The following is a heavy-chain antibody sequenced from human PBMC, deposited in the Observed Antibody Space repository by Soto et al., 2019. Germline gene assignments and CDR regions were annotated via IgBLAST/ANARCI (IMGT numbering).Heavy chain of an antibody. J-gene: IGHJ5*01. V-gene: IGHV4-34*01. CDR1: GGSFSGYY. Sequence: QVQLQQWGAGLLKPSETLSLTCAVYGGSFSGYYWSWIRQPPGKGLEWIGEINHSGSANYNPSLESRLTISVDTSKHQFSLEVRSVTAADTAVYYCARAKGYGANSWLDSCCQGNLVTVSS. CDR3: ARAKGYGANSWLDS. CDR2: INHSGSA. D-gene: IGHD4-17*01.